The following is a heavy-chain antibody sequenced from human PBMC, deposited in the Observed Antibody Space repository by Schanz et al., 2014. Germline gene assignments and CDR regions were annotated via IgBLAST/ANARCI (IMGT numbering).Heavy chain of an antibody. CDR2: ISPYNGNT. D-gene: IGHD3-10*01. J-gene: IGHJ6*02. CDR3: ARAKRFGDMDV. CDR1: GGTFSTYT. Sequence: QVQLVQSGAEVKKPGSSVKVSCKASGGTFSTYTISWVRQAPGQGLEWMGWISPYNGNTNYAQKLQGRVTMTADTSTSTAYMDLRSLRSEDTAVYYCARAKRFGDMDVWGQGTTVIVSS. V-gene: IGHV1-18*01.